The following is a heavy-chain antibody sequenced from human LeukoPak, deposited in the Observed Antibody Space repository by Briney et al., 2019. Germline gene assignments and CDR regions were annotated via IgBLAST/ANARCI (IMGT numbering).Heavy chain of an antibody. CDR3: ARDTQLLLHNDH. V-gene: IGHV1-2*02. Sequence: GASVKVSCKASGYTFTGYFIQWVRQAPGQGLEWKGWINPNSDNTTYAQKFQGRVTMTRDTSINAAYMELTRLTSDDTAVYYCARDTQLLLHNDHWGQGTLVTVSS. J-gene: IGHJ5*02. D-gene: IGHD1-1*01. CDR1: GYTFTGYF. CDR2: INPNSDNT.